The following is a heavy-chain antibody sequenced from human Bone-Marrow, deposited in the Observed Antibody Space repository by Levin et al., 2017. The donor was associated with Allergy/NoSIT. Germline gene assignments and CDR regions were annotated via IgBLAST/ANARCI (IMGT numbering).Heavy chain of an antibody. D-gene: IGHD2-21*01. CDR2: IYYSGST. J-gene: IGHJ4*02. CDR3: ASRTYRD. V-gene: IGHV4-39*01. CDR1: GGSISSSPYY. Sequence: SETLSLTCTVSGGSISSSPYYWGWIRQPPGKGLEWIGSIYYSGSTYYNPALKSRITISVDTSKNQFSLKVRSVTAADTAVYYCASRTYRDWGQGTLVTVSS.